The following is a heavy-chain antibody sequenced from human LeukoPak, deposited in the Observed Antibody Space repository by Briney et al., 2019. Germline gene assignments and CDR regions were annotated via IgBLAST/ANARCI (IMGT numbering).Heavy chain of an antibody. J-gene: IGHJ3*02. V-gene: IGHV4-59*01. CDR1: GGSISSYY. Sequence: SETLSLTCTVSGGSISSYYWSWIRQPPGEGLEWIGYIYYSGSTNYNPSLKSRVTISVDTSKNQFSLKLSSVTAADTAVYYCARSPGSGSFDIWGQGTMVTVSS. CDR2: IYYSGST. D-gene: IGHD3-10*01. CDR3: ARSPGSGSFDI.